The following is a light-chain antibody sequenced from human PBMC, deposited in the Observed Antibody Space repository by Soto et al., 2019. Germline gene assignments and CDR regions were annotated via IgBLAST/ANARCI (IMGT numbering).Light chain of an antibody. J-gene: IGLJ1*01. V-gene: IGLV2-14*01. CDR1: SSDIGGYNF. CDR2: DVG. CDR3: NSYRTVSTYV. Sequence: QSGLTQPASVSGSPGQSITIACTGTSSDIGGYNFVSWYQQHPGKAPKLLIYDVGNRPSGVSNRFSGSKSGNTASLTISGLQAEDEAHYYCNSYRTVSTYVFGTGTKLTVL.